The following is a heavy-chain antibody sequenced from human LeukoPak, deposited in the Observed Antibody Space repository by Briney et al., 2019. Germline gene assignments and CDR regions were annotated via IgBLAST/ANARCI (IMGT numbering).Heavy chain of an antibody. Sequence: GGSLRLSCTASGFTFADFAMAWVRQAPGKGLEWVGFIRSKDYGGTTEYAASAKGRITISRDDSKNIAYLQMKSLKTEDTAVYYCSRARTGTWLDPWGQGTLVTVSS. CDR1: GFTFADFA. J-gene: IGHJ5*02. CDR2: IRSKDYGGTT. D-gene: IGHD6-6*01. CDR3: SRARTGTWLDP. V-gene: IGHV3-49*04.